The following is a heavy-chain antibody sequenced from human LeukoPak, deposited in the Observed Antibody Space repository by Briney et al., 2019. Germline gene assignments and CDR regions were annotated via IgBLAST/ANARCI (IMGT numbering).Heavy chain of an antibody. CDR3: ARAEKAVAGTAVDY. CDR2: IIPILGIA. Sequence: AAVKVSCKASGGTFSSYTISWVRQAPGQGLEWMGRIIPILGIATYAQKFQGRVTITADKSTSTAYMELSSLRSEDTAVYYCARAEKAVAGTAVDYWGQGTLVTVSS. D-gene: IGHD6-19*01. V-gene: IGHV1-69*02. J-gene: IGHJ4*02. CDR1: GGTFSSYT.